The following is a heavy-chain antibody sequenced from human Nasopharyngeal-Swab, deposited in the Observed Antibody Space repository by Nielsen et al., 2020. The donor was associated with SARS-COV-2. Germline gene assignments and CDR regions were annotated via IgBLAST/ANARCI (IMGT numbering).Heavy chain of an antibody. V-gene: IGHV1-24*01. CDR2: LDPEDGET. CDR3: ATGTVVGATGWFDP. D-gene: IGHD1-26*01. Sequence: WVRQAPGQGLEWMGGLDPEDGETIYAQKFQGRVTMTEDTSTDTAYMELSSLRSEDTAVYYCATGTVVGATGWFDPWGQGTLVTVSS. J-gene: IGHJ5*02.